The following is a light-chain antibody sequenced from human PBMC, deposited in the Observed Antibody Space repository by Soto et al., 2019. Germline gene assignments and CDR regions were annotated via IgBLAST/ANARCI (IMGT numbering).Light chain of an antibody. CDR3: QQYNIYPYT. CDR1: QSISTW. Sequence: DIQMTQSPSTLSASVGDRVALTCRASQSISTWLAWYQQKPGKAPKLLIYKASSLDSGVPSRFSGNGSGTDFTLTISSLQPDDLATYYCQQYNIYPYTFGQGTKLEIK. V-gene: IGKV1-5*03. CDR2: KAS. J-gene: IGKJ2*01.